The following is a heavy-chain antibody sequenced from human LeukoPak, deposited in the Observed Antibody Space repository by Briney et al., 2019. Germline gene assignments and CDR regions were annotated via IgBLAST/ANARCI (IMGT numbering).Heavy chain of an antibody. CDR3: AKDDYGDFLFDY. CDR2: IGSGGGST. CDR1: GFTFSSYA. V-gene: IGHV3-23*01. D-gene: IGHD4-17*01. J-gene: IGHJ4*02. Sequence: GALRLSCAASGFTFSSYALTWVRQAPGKGLEWVSSIGSGGGSTYYAGSVKGRFTISRDNSKNTVYLQMNSLRAEDTAVYYCAKDDYGDFLFDYWGQGTLVTVSS.